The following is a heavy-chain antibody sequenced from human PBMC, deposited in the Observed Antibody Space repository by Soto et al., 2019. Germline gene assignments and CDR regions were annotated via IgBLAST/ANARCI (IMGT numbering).Heavy chain of an antibody. V-gene: IGHV1-69*13. CDR2: IIPIFGTA. Sequence: SVKVSCKASGGTFSSYAISWVRQAPGQGLEWMGGIIPIFGTANYAQKFQGRVTITADESTSTAYMGLSSLRSEDTAVYYCARGEIIAAAGIYYYYYGMDVWGQGTTVTVSS. CDR1: GGTFSSYA. CDR3: ARGEIIAAAGIYYYYYGMDV. D-gene: IGHD6-13*01. J-gene: IGHJ6*02.